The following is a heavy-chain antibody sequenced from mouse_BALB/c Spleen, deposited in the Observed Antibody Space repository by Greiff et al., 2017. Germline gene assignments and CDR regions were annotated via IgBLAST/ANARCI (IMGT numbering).Heavy chain of an antibody. CDR1: GFTFTDYY. J-gene: IGHJ4*01. CDR2: IRNKANGYTT. Sequence: EVKLMESGGGLVQPGGSLRLSCATSGFTFTDYYMSWVRQPPGKALEWLGFIRNKANGYTTEYSASVKGRFTISRDNSQSILYLQMNTLRAEDSATYYCARGSPYAMDYWGQGTSVTVSS. V-gene: IGHV7-3*02. CDR3: ARGSPYAMDY.